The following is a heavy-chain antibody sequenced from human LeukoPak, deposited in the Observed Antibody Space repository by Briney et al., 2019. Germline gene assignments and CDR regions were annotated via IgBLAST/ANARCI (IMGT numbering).Heavy chain of an antibody. Sequence: GESLKISCEGSGYRFTSYWIAWVRQLPGKGLEWMGIIYPGGSDTRYSPSFQGQVTISADKSITTAYLQWSSPKASDTAMYYCARLIGCTHYYWGQGTLVTVSS. V-gene: IGHV5-51*01. CDR3: ARLIGCTHYY. D-gene: IGHD2-15*01. J-gene: IGHJ4*02. CDR2: IYPGGSDT. CDR1: GYRFTSYW.